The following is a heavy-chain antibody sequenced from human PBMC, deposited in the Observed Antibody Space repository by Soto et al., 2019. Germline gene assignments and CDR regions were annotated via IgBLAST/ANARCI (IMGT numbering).Heavy chain of an antibody. Sequence: GGSLRLSCAVSGFNVMSYWMSWVRQAPGKGLEWVASVKEDGSEIYYLHSLRGRFSISRDSAGNALHLTMNYLSAEDTGVYFCARDIGFDYVNWGQGILVTVSS. CDR2: VKEDGSEI. CDR3: ARDIGFDYVN. CDR1: GFNVMSYW. V-gene: IGHV3-7*01. J-gene: IGHJ4*02. D-gene: IGHD3-16*01.